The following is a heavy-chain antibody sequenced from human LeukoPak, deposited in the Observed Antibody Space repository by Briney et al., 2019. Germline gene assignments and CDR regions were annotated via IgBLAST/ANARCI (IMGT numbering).Heavy chain of an antibody. Sequence: SETLSLTCTVSGASISSYYWSWIRQPPGKGLEWIGYIYTSETTNFDPALRSRVTISIDTSKNQVSLRLSSVTAADTALYYCARHRSPSSLSFFDIWGQGMLVIVSS. CDR1: GASISSYY. V-gene: IGHV4-4*09. CDR3: ARHRSPSSLSFFDI. D-gene: IGHD2-2*01. CDR2: IYTSETT. J-gene: IGHJ4*02.